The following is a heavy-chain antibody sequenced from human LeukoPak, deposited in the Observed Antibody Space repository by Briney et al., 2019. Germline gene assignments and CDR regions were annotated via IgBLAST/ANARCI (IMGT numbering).Heavy chain of an antibody. V-gene: IGHV3-20*04. CDR1: GFTFDDYG. Sequence: GGPLRLSCAASGFTFDDYGMSWVRQAPGKGLEWVSGINWNGGSTGYADSVKGRFTISRDNAKNSLYLQMNSLRAEDTALYYCARNLQSQTNIAAAGRDYYYYYYMDVWGKGTTVTVSS. D-gene: IGHD6-13*01. CDR3: ARNLQSQTNIAAAGRDYYYYYYMDV. CDR2: INWNGGST. J-gene: IGHJ6*03.